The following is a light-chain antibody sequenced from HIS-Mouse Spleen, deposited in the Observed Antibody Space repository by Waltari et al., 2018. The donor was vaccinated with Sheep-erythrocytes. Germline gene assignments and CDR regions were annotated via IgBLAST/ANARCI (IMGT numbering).Light chain of an antibody. Sequence: EIVMTQSPATLSVSPGERATLSCRASQSISSNLAWYQQKPGQAPRPLIYGASTRATGIPARFSGSGSGTEFTLTIRSMQSEDFAVYYCQQYNNWPPPYTFGQGTKLEIK. CDR2: GAS. CDR1: QSISSN. J-gene: IGKJ2*01. V-gene: IGKV3-15*01. CDR3: QQYNNWPPPYT.